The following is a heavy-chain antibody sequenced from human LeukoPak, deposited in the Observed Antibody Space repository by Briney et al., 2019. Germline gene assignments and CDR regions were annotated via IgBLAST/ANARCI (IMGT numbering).Heavy chain of an antibody. J-gene: IGHJ4*02. D-gene: IGHD6-6*01. CDR2: IYYSGST. CDR1: GGSISSYY. V-gene: IGHV4-59*01. Sequence: SETLSLTCTVSGGSISSYYWSWIRQPPGKGLEWIGYIYYSGSTNYNPSLKSRVTISVDTSKNQFSLKLSSVTAADTAVYYCASIAARPYYFDYWGQGTLVTVSS. CDR3: ASIAARPYYFDY.